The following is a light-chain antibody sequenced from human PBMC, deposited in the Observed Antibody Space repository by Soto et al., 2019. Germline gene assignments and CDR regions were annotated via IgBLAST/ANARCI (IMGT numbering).Light chain of an antibody. CDR3: CSYAGSSSK. J-gene: IGLJ2*01. V-gene: IGLV2-11*01. Sequence: QSALTQPRSVSGSPGQSVTISCTGTSSDVGGYNYVSWYQQHPGKAPKLMIYDVSKRPSGVPDRFSGSKSGNTASLTISGLQAEDEADYYCCSYAGSSSKFGGGTKLTVL. CDR2: DVS. CDR1: SSDVGGYNY.